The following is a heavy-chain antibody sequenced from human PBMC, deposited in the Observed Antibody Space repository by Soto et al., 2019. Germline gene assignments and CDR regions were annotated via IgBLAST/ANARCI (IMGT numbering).Heavy chain of an antibody. CDR3: ARVSYDFWSGSKRAYYYYGMDV. Sequence: ASVKVSCKASGYTFTGYYMHWVRQAPGQGLEWMGWINPNSGGTNYAQKLQGWVTMTTDTSISTAYMELRSLGSDDTAVYYCARVSYDFWSGSKRAYYYYGMDVWGQGTTVIVSS. J-gene: IGHJ6*02. CDR1: GYTFTGYY. CDR2: INPNSGGT. D-gene: IGHD3-3*01. V-gene: IGHV1-2*04.